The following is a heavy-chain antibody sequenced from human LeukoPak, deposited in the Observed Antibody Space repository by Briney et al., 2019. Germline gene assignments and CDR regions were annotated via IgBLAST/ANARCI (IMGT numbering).Heavy chain of an antibody. CDR2: ISASGVST. J-gene: IGHJ4*02. CDR3: VKDSYYYDNSGYYYVKDH. D-gene: IGHD3-22*01. Sequence: GGSLRLSCAASGSTFSDSAMTWVRQAPGKGLEWVSLISASGVSTYYADSVQGRFTISRDNSKNTLYVQMNSLRADDTAIYYCVKDSYYYDNSGYYYVKDHWGQGTLVTVSS. V-gene: IGHV3-23*01. CDR1: GSTFSDSA.